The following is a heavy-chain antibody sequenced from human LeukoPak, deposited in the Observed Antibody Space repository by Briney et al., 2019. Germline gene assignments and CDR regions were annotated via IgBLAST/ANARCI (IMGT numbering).Heavy chain of an antibody. CDR2: ISGDAGST. J-gene: IGHJ4*02. V-gene: IGHV3-43*02. CDR3: AKVRNRVSSGYDYFDY. Sequence: GGSLRLSCAASGFTFDDYAMHWVRQPPGKGLEWVSLISGDAGSTYYADSVKGRFTISRDNGKNSLYLQMNSLRTEDTALYYCAKVRNRVSSGYDYFDYWGQGTLVTVSS. D-gene: IGHD3-10*01. CDR1: GFTFDDYA.